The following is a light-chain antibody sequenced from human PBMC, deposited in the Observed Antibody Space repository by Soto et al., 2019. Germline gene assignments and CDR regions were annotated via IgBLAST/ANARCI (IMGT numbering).Light chain of an antibody. J-gene: IGKJ1*01. Sequence: EIVVTQSPATLSVSPGERATLSCRASQSVSSNLAWYQQKPGQAPRLLIYGASTRATGIPARFSGSGSGTEFTLTISSLQSEDFAVYYCQQYNNWLVTFGQGTKVDIK. V-gene: IGKV3-15*01. CDR2: GAS. CDR1: QSVSSN. CDR3: QQYNNWLVT.